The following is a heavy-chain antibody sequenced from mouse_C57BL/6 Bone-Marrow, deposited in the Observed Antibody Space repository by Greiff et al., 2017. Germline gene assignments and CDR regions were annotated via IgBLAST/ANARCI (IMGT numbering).Heavy chain of an antibody. J-gene: IGHJ3*01. V-gene: IGHV2-2*01. Sequence: QVQLKESGPGLVQPSPSLSITCTVSGFSFTSYGVHWVRQSPGKGLEWLGVIWSGGSTEYNAAFISRLSISKDNSKSQAFFKMNSLQADDTAIYFCASYDGYTAWFAYWGRGTLVTVSA. D-gene: IGHD2-3*01. CDR1: GFSFTSYG. CDR3: ASYDGYTAWFAY. CDR2: IWSGGST.